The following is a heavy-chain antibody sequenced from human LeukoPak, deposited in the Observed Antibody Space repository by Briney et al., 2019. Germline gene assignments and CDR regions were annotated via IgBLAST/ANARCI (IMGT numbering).Heavy chain of an antibody. CDR1: GFTFGDHA. Sequence: GGSLRLSCTASGFTFGDHAMSWVRQAPGQGLEWVGFIRSKAYGGTTEYAASVKGRFTISRDDSKSIAYLQMNSLKAEDTAVYYCTREEGGATDYWGRGTLVTVSS. V-gene: IGHV3-49*04. CDR3: TREEGGATDY. CDR2: IRSKAYGGTT. J-gene: IGHJ4*02. D-gene: IGHD5-12*01.